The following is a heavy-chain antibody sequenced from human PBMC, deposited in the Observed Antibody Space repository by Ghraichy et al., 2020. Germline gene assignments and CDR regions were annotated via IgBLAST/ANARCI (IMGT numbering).Heavy chain of an antibody. CDR3: ARDTTRLRYFNN. Sequence: SQTLSLTCAVYGGSFSGYYWTWIRQPPGKGLEWIGEINHSGSTNYNPSLKSRVTISVDTSKNQFSLNLNSVTAADTAVYYCARDTTRLRYFNNWGQGTLVTVSS. J-gene: IGHJ4*02. D-gene: IGHD3-9*01. V-gene: IGHV4-34*01. CDR1: GGSFSGYY. CDR2: INHSGST.